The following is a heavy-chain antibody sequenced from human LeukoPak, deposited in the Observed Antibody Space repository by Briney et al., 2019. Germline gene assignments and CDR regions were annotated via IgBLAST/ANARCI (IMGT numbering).Heavy chain of an antibody. CDR2: ISSSGSTI. CDR1: GFTFNDYY. Sequence: GGSLRLSCAASGFTFNDYYMSWIRQAPGKGLEWVSYISSSGSTIYYADSVKGRFTISRDNAKNSLYLQMNSLRAEDTAVYYCAREVDIVVVPAVPIDYWGQGTLVTVSS. D-gene: IGHD2-2*01. CDR3: AREVDIVVVPAVPIDY. V-gene: IGHV3-11*01. J-gene: IGHJ4*02.